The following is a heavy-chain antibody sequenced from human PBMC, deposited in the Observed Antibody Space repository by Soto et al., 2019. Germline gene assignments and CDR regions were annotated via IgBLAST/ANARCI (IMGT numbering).Heavy chain of an antibody. CDR3: AHCMGMHPQLYIFDY. D-gene: IGHD2-8*01. Sequence: QITLKESGPTLVKPTQTLTLTCTFSGFSLSNSGVGVGWIRQPPGKSLEWVALIYWNDETRYRPSLKSRITITTDTSKNQDVVTMTYMDPVDTDTYYCAHCMGMHPQLYIFDYWGQGTLVTVSS. V-gene: IGHV2-5*01. CDR1: GFSLSNSGVG. CDR2: IYWNDET. J-gene: IGHJ4*02.